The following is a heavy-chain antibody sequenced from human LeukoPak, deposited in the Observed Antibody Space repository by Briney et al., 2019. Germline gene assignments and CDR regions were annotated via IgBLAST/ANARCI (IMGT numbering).Heavy chain of an antibody. V-gene: IGHV1-2*06. CDR1: GYTFTGYY. D-gene: IGHD3-10*01. CDR3: AGSKPVCETITMVRGDTGY. CDR2: INPNIGGT. Sequence: ASVKVSCKASGYTFTGYYMHWVRQAPGHGLEWMGRINPNIGGTNYAQKFPGRVTMTTATSISTAYTELSRLRSDDPAAAYCAGSKPVCETITMVRGDTGYLGQGILGNVSS. J-gene: IGHJ4*01.